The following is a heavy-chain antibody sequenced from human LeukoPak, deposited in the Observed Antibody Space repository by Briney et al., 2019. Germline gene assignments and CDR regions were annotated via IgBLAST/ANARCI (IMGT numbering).Heavy chain of an antibody. CDR1: GFTFSSYA. CDR3: TREYSNSRYFDS. CDR2: ISGSGGST. D-gene: IGHD6-6*01. V-gene: IGHV3-23*01. Sequence: GGSLRLSCAASGFTFSSYAMSWVRQAPGKGLEWVSAISGSGGSTYYADSVKGRFTISRDNSKNTLHLQMNSLRAEDTAVYFCTREYSNSRYFDSWGQGALVSVSS. J-gene: IGHJ4*02.